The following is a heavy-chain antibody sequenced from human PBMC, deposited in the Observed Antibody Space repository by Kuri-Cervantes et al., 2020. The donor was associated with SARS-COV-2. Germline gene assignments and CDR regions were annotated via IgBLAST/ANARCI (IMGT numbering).Heavy chain of an antibody. CDR3: ASLAAAGTWYYYYMDV. CDR1: GGSISSYY. V-gene: IGHV4-4*07. Sequence: SETLSLTCTVSGGSISSYYWSWIRQPAGKGLEWIGRIYTSGSTNYNPSLKSRVTMSVDTPKNQFSLKLSSVTAADTAVYYCASLAAAGTWYYYYMDVWGKGTTVTVSS. J-gene: IGHJ6*03. D-gene: IGHD6-13*01. CDR2: IYTSGST.